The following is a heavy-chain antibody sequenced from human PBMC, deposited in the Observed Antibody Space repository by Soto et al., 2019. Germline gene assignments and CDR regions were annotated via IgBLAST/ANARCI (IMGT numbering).Heavy chain of an antibody. V-gene: IGHV3-9*01. CDR2: ISWNSGSI. J-gene: IGHJ6*02. Sequence: SLKISCAASGFTFDDYAMHWVRQAPGKGLEWVSGISWNSGSIGYADSVKGRFTISRDNAKNSLYLQMNSLRAEDTALYYCAKDGGSGYDYYGMDVWGQGTTVTVSS. CDR1: GFTFDDYA. CDR3: AKDGGSGYDYYGMDV. D-gene: IGHD2-15*01.